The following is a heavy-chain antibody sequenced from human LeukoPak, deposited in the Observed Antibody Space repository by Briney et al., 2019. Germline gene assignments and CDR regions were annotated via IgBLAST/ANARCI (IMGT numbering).Heavy chain of an antibody. V-gene: IGHV5-51*01. Sequence: GESLKISCKGSGYSFTSYWIGWVRQMPGKGLEWMGIIYPGDSDTRYSPSFQRQVTISADKSISTAYLQWSSLKASDTAMYYCARQRAYSYGLNYYYMDVWGKGTTVTISS. D-gene: IGHD5-18*01. CDR3: ARQRAYSYGLNYYYMDV. CDR1: GYSFTSYW. J-gene: IGHJ6*03. CDR2: IYPGDSDT.